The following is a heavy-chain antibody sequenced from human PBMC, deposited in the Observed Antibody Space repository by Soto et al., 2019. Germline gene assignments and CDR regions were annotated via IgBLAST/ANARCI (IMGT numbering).Heavy chain of an antibody. D-gene: IGHD4-17*01. CDR3: ARGKPVTTISYYYGMDV. Sequence: KTSETLSLTCAAYGGSFSGYYWSWIRQPPGKGLEWIGEINHSGSTNYNPSLKSRVTISVDTSKNQFSLKLSSVTAADTAVYYCARGKPVTTISYYYGMDVWGQGTTVTASS. J-gene: IGHJ6*02. CDR2: INHSGST. V-gene: IGHV4-34*01. CDR1: GGSFSGYY.